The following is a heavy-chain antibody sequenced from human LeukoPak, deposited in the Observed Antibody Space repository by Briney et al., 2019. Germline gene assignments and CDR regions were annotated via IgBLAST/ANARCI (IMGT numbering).Heavy chain of an antibody. CDR1: GLTLSSYE. CDR2: ISSSGSTI. CDR3: ARSVSYGWYFDL. D-gene: IGHD4-17*01. V-gene: IGHV3-48*03. J-gene: IGHJ2*01. Sequence: GGSLRLSCAASGLTLSSYEMNWVRQAPGQGLEWVSYISSSGSTIYYANSVKGRFTISRDNAKNSLYLQMNGLRAEDTAVYYCARSVSYGWYFDLWGRGTLVTVSS.